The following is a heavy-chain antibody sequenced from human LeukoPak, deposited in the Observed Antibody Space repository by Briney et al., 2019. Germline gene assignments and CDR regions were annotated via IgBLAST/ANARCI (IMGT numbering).Heavy chain of an antibody. CDR1: GYTFTSYG. Sequence: VASVKVSCKASGYTFTSYGISWVRQAPGQGLEWMGWISAYNGNTNYAQKLQGRVTITADTSTDTAYMELSSLRSEDTAVYYCATVPPYYYGSGSYHWFDPWGQGTLVTVSS. D-gene: IGHD3-10*01. V-gene: IGHV1-18*01. CDR2: ISAYNGNT. J-gene: IGHJ5*02. CDR3: ATVPPYYYGSGSYHWFDP.